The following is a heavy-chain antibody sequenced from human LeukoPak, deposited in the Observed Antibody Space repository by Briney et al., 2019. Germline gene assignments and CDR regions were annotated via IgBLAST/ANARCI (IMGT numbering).Heavy chain of an antibody. CDR1: GFTLSSYA. V-gene: IGHV3-23*01. D-gene: IGHD5-12*01. CDR2: ISGSGGST. Sequence: PGGSLRLSCAASGFTLSSYAMSWVRQAPGKGLEWVSAISGSGGSTYYADSVKGRFTISRDNSKNTLYLQMNSLRAEDTAVYYCAEGVWYSGYAVDYWGQGTLVTVSS. J-gene: IGHJ4*02. CDR3: AEGVWYSGYAVDY.